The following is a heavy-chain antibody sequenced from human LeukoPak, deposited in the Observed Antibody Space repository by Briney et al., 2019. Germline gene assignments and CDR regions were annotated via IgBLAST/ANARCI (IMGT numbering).Heavy chain of an antibody. V-gene: IGHV3-11*04. Sequence: GGSLRLSCAASGFTFSDYYMTWIRQAPGKGLGWVSYISGSGSSKYYADSVKGRFTISRDNAKNSLYLQMNSLRVEDTAVYYCASSQSSVAGIVGCWGQGTLVTVSS. CDR2: ISGSGSSK. J-gene: IGHJ4*02. CDR3: ASSQSSVAGIVGC. D-gene: IGHD6-19*01. CDR1: GFTFSDYY.